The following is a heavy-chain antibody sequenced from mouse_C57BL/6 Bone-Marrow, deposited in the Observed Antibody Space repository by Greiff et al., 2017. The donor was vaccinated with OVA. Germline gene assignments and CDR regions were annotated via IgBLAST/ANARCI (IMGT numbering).Heavy chain of an antibody. CDR2: ISNGGGST. J-gene: IGHJ3*01. CDR3: ARHGYYGSSQGFAY. Sequence: EVKLVESGGGLVQPGGSLKLSCAASGFTFSDYYMYWVRQTPEKRLEWVAYISNGGGSTYYPDTVKGRFTISRDNAKNTLYLQMSRLKSEDTAMYYCARHGYYGSSQGFAYWGQGTLVTVSA. CDR1: GFTFSDYY. D-gene: IGHD1-1*01. V-gene: IGHV5-12*01.